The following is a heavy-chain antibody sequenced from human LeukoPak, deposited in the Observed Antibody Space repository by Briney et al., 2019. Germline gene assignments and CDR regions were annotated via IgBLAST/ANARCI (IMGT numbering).Heavy chain of an antibody. D-gene: IGHD2-8*01. CDR2: ISYDETNK. CDR3: AKDRCSNGIGCYYYYMDV. CDR1: GFIFSSYA. V-gene: IGHV3-30*04. Sequence: GRSLRLSCAASGFIFSSYAMHWVRQAPGKGLEWVAVISYDETNKYYAGSVKGRFTISRDNSKNTLYLQMNSLRAEDTAVYYCAKDRCSNGIGCYYYYMDVWGKGTTVTISS. J-gene: IGHJ6*03.